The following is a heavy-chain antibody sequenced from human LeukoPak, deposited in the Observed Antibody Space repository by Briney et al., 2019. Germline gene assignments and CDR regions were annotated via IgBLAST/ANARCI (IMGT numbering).Heavy chain of an antibody. J-gene: IGHJ5*02. V-gene: IGHV3-11*04. D-gene: IGHD6-13*01. CDR1: GFIFSDYY. Sequence: GGSLRLSCAASGFIFSDYYMSWIRQAPGKGLEWVSYISSSGSIIYNSDSVKGRFTISRDNARNSLYLQMNSLRAEDTAIYYCAKTRGAGSVWYYNWFDPWGQGTLVTVSS. CDR2: ISSSGSII. CDR3: AKTRGAGSVWYYNWFDP.